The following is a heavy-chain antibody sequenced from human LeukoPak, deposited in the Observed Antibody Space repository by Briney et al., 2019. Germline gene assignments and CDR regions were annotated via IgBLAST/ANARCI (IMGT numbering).Heavy chain of an antibody. Sequence: ASVKVSCKASGYTFTGYYMHWVRQASGQGLEWMGWINPNSGGTNYAQKFQGRVTMTRDTSISTAYMELSRLRSDDTAVYYCARGTRIAARLNGLFDPWGQGTLVTVSS. CDR2: INPNSGGT. J-gene: IGHJ5*02. CDR3: ARGTRIAARLNGLFDP. V-gene: IGHV1-2*02. D-gene: IGHD6-6*01. CDR1: GYTFTGYY.